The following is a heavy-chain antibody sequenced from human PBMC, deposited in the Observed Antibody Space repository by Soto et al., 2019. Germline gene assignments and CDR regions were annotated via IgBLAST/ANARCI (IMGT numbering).Heavy chain of an antibody. CDR2: IYYSGNT. CDR3: ARVGDVSGYYRNFDY. Sequence: SETLSLTCTVSDGSISTYYWGWIRQPPGKGLEWIGDIYYSGNTNYNPSLKSRVTISVDTSKNQFSLKLSAVTAADTAVYYCARVGDVSGYYRNFDYWGQGTLVTVSS. J-gene: IGHJ4*02. D-gene: IGHD3-22*01. V-gene: IGHV4-59*01. CDR1: DGSISTYY.